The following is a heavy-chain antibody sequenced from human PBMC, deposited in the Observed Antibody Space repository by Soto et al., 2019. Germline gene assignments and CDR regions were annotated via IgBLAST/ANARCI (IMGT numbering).Heavy chain of an antibody. Sequence: QVQLVQSGAEVKKPGSSVKVSCKASGGTFSSYAISWVRQAPGQGLEWMGGIIPIFGTADYAQKFQGRVTITADESTRTAYVELRSLRSEDTAVYYCAKNPENYYYGMDVWGQGTTVTVSS. CDR3: AKNPENYYYGMDV. J-gene: IGHJ6*02. CDR1: GGTFSSYA. CDR2: IIPIFGTA. V-gene: IGHV1-69*12.